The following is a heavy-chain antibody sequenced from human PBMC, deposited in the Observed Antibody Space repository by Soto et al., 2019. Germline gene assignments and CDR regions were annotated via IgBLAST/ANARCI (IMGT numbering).Heavy chain of an antibody. Sequence: QVQLQESGPGLVKPSETLSLTCTVSGGSISSYYWGWIRQPLGKGLEWIGYILYSGSTNYNPSLKSRVTIAVGTSKSQFSLQLSSVTTADTAVYFCARVYCSSTSCFDFFDYWGQGTLVTVSS. J-gene: IGHJ4*02. CDR1: GGSISSYY. CDR3: ARVYCSSTSCFDFFDY. V-gene: IGHV4-59*01. CDR2: ILYSGST. D-gene: IGHD2-2*01.